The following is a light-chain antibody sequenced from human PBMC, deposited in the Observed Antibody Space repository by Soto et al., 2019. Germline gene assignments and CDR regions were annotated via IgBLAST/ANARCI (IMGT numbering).Light chain of an antibody. CDR1: QSVLYSSNNKNY. CDR3: QQYYSTRT. J-gene: IGKJ1*01. CDR2: WAS. V-gene: IGKV4-1*01. Sequence: DIVMTQSPDSLAVSLGERATINCKSSQSVLYSSNNKNYLAWYQQKPGQPPKLLIYWASTRVSGVPDRFSGRGSGTDFTLTISSLQAEDVAVYYCQQYYSTRTFGQGTKVEIK.